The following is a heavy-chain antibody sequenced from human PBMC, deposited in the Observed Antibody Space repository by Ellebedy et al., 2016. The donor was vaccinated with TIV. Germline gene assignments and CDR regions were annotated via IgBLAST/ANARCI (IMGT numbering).Heavy chain of an antibody. CDR3: ARPSYQLLSYYFDS. J-gene: IGHJ4*02. V-gene: IGHV3-33*01. Sequence: GESLKISCAASGFTFGRYGMHWVRQAPGKGLEWVAVIWFDGSKAFYADSVKGRFTISRDDSKNEVFLQMSSLRAEDTAVYYCARPSYQLLSYYFDSWGQGTLVTVSS. D-gene: IGHD2-2*01. CDR1: GFTFGRYG. CDR2: IWFDGSKA.